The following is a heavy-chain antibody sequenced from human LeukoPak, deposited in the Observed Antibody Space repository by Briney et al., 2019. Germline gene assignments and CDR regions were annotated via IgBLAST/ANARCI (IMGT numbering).Heavy chain of an antibody. D-gene: IGHD3-10*01. CDR2: INPNSGGT. CDR1: GYTFTGYY. J-gene: IGHJ4*02. CDR3: ARDYSGDPRIITMVRGVIIGDY. V-gene: IGHV1-2*02. Sequence: VASVKVSCKASGYTFTGYYMHWVRQAPGQGLEWMGWINPNSGGTNYAQKFQGRVTMTRDTSISTAYMELSRLRSDDTAVYYCARDYSGDPRIITMVRGVIIGDYWGQGILVTVSS.